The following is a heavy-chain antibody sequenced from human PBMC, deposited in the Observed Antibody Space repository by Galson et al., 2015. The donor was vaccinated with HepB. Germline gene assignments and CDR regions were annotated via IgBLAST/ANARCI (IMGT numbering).Heavy chain of an antibody. D-gene: IGHD3-10*01. V-gene: IGHV6-1*01. CDR3: ARDRRKSAAGSGWFDA. J-gene: IGHJ5*02. Sequence: CAISGDSVSSKSAAWNWIRQSPSRGLEWLGRTYYRSKWYSDYVDSVKSRLAINADTSKNQFSLQLNSVTPEDTAVYYCARDRRKSAAGSGWFDAWGRESWSPSPQ. CDR1: GDSVSSKSAA. CDR2: TYYRSKWYS.